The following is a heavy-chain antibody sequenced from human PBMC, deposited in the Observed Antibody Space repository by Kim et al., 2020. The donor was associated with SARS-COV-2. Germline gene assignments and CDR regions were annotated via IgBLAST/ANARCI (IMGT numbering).Heavy chain of an antibody. J-gene: IGHJ4*02. CDR2: IYHSGST. Sequence: SETLSLTCTVSGYSISSGYYWGWIRQPPGKGLEWIGSIYHSGSTYYNPSLKSRVTISVDTSKNQFSLKLSSVTAADTAVYYCARDPPPLYCSGGSCHPPAWGQGTLVTVSS. D-gene: IGHD2-15*01. V-gene: IGHV4-38-2*02. CDR3: ARDPPPLYCSGGSCHPPA. CDR1: GYSISSGYY.